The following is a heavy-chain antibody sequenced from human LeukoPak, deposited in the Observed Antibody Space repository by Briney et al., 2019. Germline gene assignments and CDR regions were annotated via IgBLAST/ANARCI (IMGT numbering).Heavy chain of an antibody. CDR1: GFIFNNYW. CDR2: IKSDGSEE. D-gene: IGHD3-10*01. Sequence: GGSLRLSCATSGFIFNNYWMCWVRQAPRKGLEWVANIKSDGSEEYYGDSVKGRFTISRDNAKNSLYLQMNSLRVEDTAAYYCARGDLWLGHWGQGSLVTVSS. V-gene: IGHV3-7*01. J-gene: IGHJ4*02. CDR3: ARGDLWLGH.